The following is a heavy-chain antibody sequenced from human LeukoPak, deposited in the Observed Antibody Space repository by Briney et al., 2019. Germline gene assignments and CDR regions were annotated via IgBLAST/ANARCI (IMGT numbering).Heavy chain of an antibody. Sequence: GGSLRLSCAASGFTFDDYAMHWVRQAPGKDLEWVSGISWNSGSIGYADSVKGRFTISRDNAKNSLYLQMNSLRAEDTALYYCAKDLGIAVNYYYYGMDVWGQGTTVTVPS. J-gene: IGHJ6*02. V-gene: IGHV3-9*01. CDR1: GFTFDDYA. CDR2: ISWNSGSI. CDR3: AKDLGIAVNYYYYGMDV. D-gene: IGHD6-19*01.